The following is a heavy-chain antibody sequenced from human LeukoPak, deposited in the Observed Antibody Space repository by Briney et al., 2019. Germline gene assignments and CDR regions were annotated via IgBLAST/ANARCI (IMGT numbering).Heavy chain of an antibody. Sequence: SETLSLTCTVSGGSISSYYWSWIRQLPGKGLEWIGYIYYSGSTNYNPSLKSRVTISVDTSKNQFSLKLSSVTAADTAVYYCARAPHYYGSGSYYPAAYGMDVWGQGTTVTVSS. V-gene: IGHV4-59*01. CDR2: IYYSGST. J-gene: IGHJ6*02. CDR3: ARAPHYYGSGSYYPAAYGMDV. D-gene: IGHD3-10*01. CDR1: GGSISSYY.